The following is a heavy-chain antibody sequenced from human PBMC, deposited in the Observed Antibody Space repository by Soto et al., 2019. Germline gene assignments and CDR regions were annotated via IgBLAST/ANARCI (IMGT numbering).Heavy chain of an antibody. CDR1: GDSIIGTHW. CDR2: THHSRGT. Sequence: KPSETLSLTCAVSGDSIIGTHWWSWVRRPPGKGLEFIGETHHSRGTNYNPSLRSRVTMSVDTSKNQFSLKLSSVTAADTAVYYCARVTSSWGLVSYFDYWGQGTLVTVSS. V-gene: IGHV4-4*02. J-gene: IGHJ4*02. CDR3: ARVTSSWGLVSYFDY. D-gene: IGHD6-13*01.